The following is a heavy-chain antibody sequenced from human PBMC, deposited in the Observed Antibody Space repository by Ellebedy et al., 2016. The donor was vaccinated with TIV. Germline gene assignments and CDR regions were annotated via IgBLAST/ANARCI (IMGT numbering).Heavy chain of an antibody. D-gene: IGHD3-10*01. CDR2: ISYSGST. J-gene: IGHJ4*02. CDR1: GGSMNSYY. Sequence: SETLSLXCTVSGGSMNSYYWSWIRQHPGKGLEWIGYISYSGSTYYNPSLKSRITISVDTSKNQFSLKLSSVTAADTAVYFCARRRVRGGFDYWGQGTLVTVSS. V-gene: IGHV4-59*06. CDR3: ARRRVRGGFDY.